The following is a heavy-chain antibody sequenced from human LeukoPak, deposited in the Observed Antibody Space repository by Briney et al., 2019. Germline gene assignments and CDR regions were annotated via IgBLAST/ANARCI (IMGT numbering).Heavy chain of an antibody. J-gene: IGHJ4*02. D-gene: IGHD3-22*01. CDR1: GFTFSSSD. V-gene: IGHV3-13*01. CDR2: IGRGGDT. Sequence: GGSLRLSCAASGFTFSSSDMHWVRQATGKGLEWVSAIGRGGDTYYADSVKGRFTISRDNSKNTLYLQMNGLRAEDTAVYYCATLERSDTSGYYYWGQGTLVTVSS. CDR3: ATLERSDTSGYYY.